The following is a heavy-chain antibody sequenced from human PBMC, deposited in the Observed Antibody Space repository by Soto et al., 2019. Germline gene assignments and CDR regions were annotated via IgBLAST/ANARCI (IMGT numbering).Heavy chain of an antibody. J-gene: IGHJ4*02. Sequence: SETLSLTCAVYGGSFSGYYWSWIRQPPGKGLEWIGEINHSGSTNYNPSLKSRVTISVDTSKNQFSLKLSSVTAADTAVYYCARKYYFDYWGQGTLVTVS. V-gene: IGHV4-34*01. CDR1: GGSFSGYY. CDR3: ARKYYFDY. CDR2: INHSGST.